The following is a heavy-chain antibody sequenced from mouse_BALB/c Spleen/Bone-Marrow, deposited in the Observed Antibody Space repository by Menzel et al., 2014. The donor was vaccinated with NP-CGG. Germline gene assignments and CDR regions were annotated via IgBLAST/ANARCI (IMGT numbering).Heavy chain of an antibody. CDR2: IDPANGNT. V-gene: IGHV14-3*02. J-gene: IGHJ2*01. CDR3: ARNYGSSLDY. Sequence: VQLQQPGAEIVKPGASVKSSCTTSGFNIEDSYIYWMKQRPERGLEWIGRIDPANGNTKYDPKFQGKATITVDTSSATAYLQLSSLTSEDTAVYYCARNYGSSLDYWGQGTTLTVSS. D-gene: IGHD1-1*01. CDR1: GFNIEDSY.